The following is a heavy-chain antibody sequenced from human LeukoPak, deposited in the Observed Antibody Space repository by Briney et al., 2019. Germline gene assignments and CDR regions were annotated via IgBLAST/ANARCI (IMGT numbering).Heavy chain of an antibody. CDR3: ARGFCSSTNCYQGPFDF. D-gene: IGHD2-2*01. Sequence: PGGSLRLSCAASGFTFSDYYMSWIRQAPGKGLEWVSYISSSGSTIYYADSVKGRFTISRDNAKNSLYLQMNSLRAEDTAVYYCARGFCSSTNCYQGPFDFWGQGTLVTVSS. CDR2: ISSSGSTI. V-gene: IGHV3-11*01. CDR1: GFTFSDYY. J-gene: IGHJ4*02.